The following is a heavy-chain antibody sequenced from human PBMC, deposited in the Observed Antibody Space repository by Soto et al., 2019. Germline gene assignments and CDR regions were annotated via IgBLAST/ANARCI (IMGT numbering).Heavy chain of an antibody. V-gene: IGHV4-39*01. D-gene: IGHD4-17*01. Sequence: PSETLSLTCTVSGGSISSSSYYWGWIRQPPGKGLEWIGSIYYSGSTYYNPSLKSRVTISVDTSKNQFSLKLSSVTAADTAVYYCARSFFGDYEDYYYYMDVWGKGTTVTVSS. CDR3: ARSFFGDYEDYYYYMDV. J-gene: IGHJ6*03. CDR1: GGSISSSSYY. CDR2: IYYSGST.